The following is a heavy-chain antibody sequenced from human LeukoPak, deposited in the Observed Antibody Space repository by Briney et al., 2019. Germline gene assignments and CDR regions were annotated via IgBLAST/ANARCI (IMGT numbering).Heavy chain of an antibody. CDR1: GYTLTELS. CDR3: ATSLSEDIVATITN. Sequence: ASVTVSCKVSGYTLTELSMHWVRQAPGKGLEWMGGFDPEDGETIYAQKFQGRVTMTEDTSTDTAYMELSSLRSEDTAVYYCATSLSEDIVATITNWGQGTLVTVSS. J-gene: IGHJ4*02. V-gene: IGHV1-24*01. CDR2: FDPEDGET. D-gene: IGHD5-12*01.